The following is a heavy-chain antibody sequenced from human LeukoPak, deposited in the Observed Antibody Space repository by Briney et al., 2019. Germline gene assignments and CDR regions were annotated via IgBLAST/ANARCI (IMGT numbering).Heavy chain of an antibody. CDR1: GFTFSSYA. Sequence: GGSLRLSCAASGFTFSSYAMHWVRQAPGKGLEWVAVISYDGSNKYYADSVKGRFTISRDNSKNTLYLQMNSLRAEDTAVYYCASQYDFWSGYWIFDPWGQGTLVTVSS. J-gene: IGHJ5*02. V-gene: IGHV3-30-3*01. CDR2: ISYDGSNK. D-gene: IGHD3-3*01. CDR3: ASQYDFWSGYWIFDP.